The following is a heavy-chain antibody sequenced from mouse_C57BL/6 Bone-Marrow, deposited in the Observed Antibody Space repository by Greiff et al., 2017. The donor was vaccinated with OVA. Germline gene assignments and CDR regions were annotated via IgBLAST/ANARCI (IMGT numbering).Heavy chain of an antibody. D-gene: IGHD1-1*01. CDR2: ISSDGDYI. CDR3: TRDRGSSPFAY. J-gene: IGHJ3*01. CDR1: GFTFSSYA. Sequence: EVQRVESGEGLVKPGGSLKLSCAASGFTFSSYAMSWVRQTPEKRLEWVAYISSDGDYIYYADTVKGRFTISRDNARNTLYLQMSSLKSEDTAMYYCTRDRGSSPFAYWGQGTLVTVSA. V-gene: IGHV5-9-1*02.